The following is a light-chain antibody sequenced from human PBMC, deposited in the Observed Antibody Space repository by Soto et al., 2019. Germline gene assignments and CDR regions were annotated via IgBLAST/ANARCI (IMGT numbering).Light chain of an antibody. CDR3: QQYVSIPLT. V-gene: IGKV3-20*01. CDR2: GAS. J-gene: IGKJ4*01. Sequence: DIVLTQSSGTLSLSTGDRATLSCRASQTVGTYLAWYQQKPGQAPRLLIYGASSRATGIPDRFSGSGSGTDVTLTISRLEPEDSAVYYCQQYVSIPLTFGGGTKVDIK. CDR1: QTVGTY.